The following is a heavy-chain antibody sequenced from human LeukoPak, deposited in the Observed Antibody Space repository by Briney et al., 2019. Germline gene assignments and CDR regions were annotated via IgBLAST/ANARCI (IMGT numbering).Heavy chain of an antibody. CDR3: ARVDPSYYDSRGFDY. Sequence: PGGSLRLSCAASGFTFLSYWISWVRQAPGMGLEWVANIKQDESEKYYVDSVKGRFTISIDNAKNSLYLQMNSLRAEDTALYYCARVDPSYYDSRGFDYWGQGILVTVSS. CDR2: IKQDESEK. J-gene: IGHJ4*02. V-gene: IGHV3-7*01. D-gene: IGHD3-22*01. CDR1: GFTFLSYW.